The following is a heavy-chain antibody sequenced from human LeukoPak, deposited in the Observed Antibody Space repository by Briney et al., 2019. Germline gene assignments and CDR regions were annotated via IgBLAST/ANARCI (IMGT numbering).Heavy chain of an antibody. Sequence: GSLRLSCAASGFSFSSYWMNWVRQAPGKGLEWVANIKQDGSEKHYVDSVKGRFTISRDNAKNSLYLQMNSLRAEDTAVYYCASGGYSFFYWGQGTLVTVSS. CDR2: IKQDGSEK. J-gene: IGHJ4*02. CDR1: GFSFSSYW. D-gene: IGHD5-18*01. V-gene: IGHV3-7*03. CDR3: ASGGYSFFY.